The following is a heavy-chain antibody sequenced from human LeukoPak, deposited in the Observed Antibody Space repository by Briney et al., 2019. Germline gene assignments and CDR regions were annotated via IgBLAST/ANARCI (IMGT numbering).Heavy chain of an antibody. D-gene: IGHD2-15*01. CDR2: ISGSGGST. CDR1: GFTFSSYA. CDR3: AKETSYCSGGSCYPDY. V-gene: IGHV3-23*01. J-gene: IGHJ4*02. Sequence: GGSLRLSCAASGFTFSSYAMSWVRQAPGEGLEWVSGISGSGGSTNYADAVKGRFTISRDNPKNTLHLQMNSLRAEDTAVYYCAKETSYCSGGSCYPDYWGQGTLVTVSS.